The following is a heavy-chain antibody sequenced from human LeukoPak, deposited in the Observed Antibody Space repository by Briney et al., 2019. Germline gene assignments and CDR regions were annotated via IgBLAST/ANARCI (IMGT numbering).Heavy chain of an antibody. D-gene: IGHD3-3*01. CDR2: IYYSGST. V-gene: IGHV4-39*01. J-gene: IGHJ6*03. Sequence: SETLSVTCTVSGGSISSSSYYWGWIRQPPGKGLEWIGSIYYSGSTYYNPSLKSRVTISVDTSKNQFSLKLSSVTAADTAVYYCARNDFWSGYYTEYYYYYYMDVWGKGTTVTVSS. CDR1: GGSISSSSYY. CDR3: ARNDFWSGYYTEYYYYYYMDV.